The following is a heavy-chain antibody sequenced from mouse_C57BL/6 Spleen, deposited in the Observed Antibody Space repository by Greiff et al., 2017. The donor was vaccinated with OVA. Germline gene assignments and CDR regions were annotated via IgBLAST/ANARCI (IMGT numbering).Heavy chain of an antibody. CDR3: ARIYYGYDGGYYYAMDY. CDR2: IYPGSGST. V-gene: IGHV1-55*01. Sequence: QVQLKQPGAELVKPGASVKMSCKASGYTFTSYWITWVKQRPGQGLEWIGDIYPGSGSTNYNEKFKSKATLTVDTSSSTAYMQLSSLTSEDSAVYYCARIYYGYDGGYYYAMDYWGQGTSVTVSS. CDR1: GYTFTSYW. D-gene: IGHD2-2*01. J-gene: IGHJ4*01.